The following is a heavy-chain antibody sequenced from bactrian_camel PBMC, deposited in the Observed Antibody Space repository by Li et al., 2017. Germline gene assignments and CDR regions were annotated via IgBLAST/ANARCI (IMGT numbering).Heavy chain of an antibody. CDR3: AAEIPRGDECYSGSRFGY. V-gene: IGHV3S40*01. D-gene: IGHD3*01. CDR1: PYTYKRGC. Sequence: VQLVESGGGSVQAGGSLRLACAVYPYTYKRGCMGWYRQASGKEREGLAAIDRADGSTNYADSVKGRFTISQDNAKNTMYLEMNSLKPEDTAMYYCAAEIPRGDECYSGSRFGYVGQGTQVTVS. CDR2: IDRADGST. J-gene: IGHJ6*01.